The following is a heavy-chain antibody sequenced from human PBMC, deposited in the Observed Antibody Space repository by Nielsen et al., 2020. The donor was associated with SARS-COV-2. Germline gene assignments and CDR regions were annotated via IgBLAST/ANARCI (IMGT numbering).Heavy chain of an antibody. D-gene: IGHD3-10*01. J-gene: IGHJ6*02. V-gene: IGHV5-51*01. CDR2: IYPGDSDT. CDR3: ARLYYGSGSYGLLAYYYGMDV. CDR1: GYSFTSYW. Sequence: KVSCKGSGYSFTSYWIGWVRQMPGKGLEWMGIIYPGDSDTRYSPSFQGQVTISADESISTAYLQWSSLKASDTAMYYCARLYYGSGSYGLLAYYYGMDVWGQGTTVTVSS.